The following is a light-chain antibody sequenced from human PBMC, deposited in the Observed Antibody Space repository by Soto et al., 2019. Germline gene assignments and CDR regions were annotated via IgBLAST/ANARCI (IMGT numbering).Light chain of an antibody. V-gene: IGKV1-9*01. J-gene: IGKJ4*01. CDR1: QDISSH. Sequence: DIQLTQSPSFLSASVGDRVTITCRASQDISSHLAWYQQKPGKAPKLLIYAASTLQSGVPSGFGGSGSGTEFTLTITSLQPEDFXTYYCQQVKTYPLTFGGGTKVEIK. CDR3: QQVKTYPLT. CDR2: AAS.